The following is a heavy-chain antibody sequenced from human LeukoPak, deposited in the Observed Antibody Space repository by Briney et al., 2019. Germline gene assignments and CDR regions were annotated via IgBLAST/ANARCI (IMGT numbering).Heavy chain of an antibody. D-gene: IGHD1-26*01. Sequence: ASVKVSCKASGYTFTSYGISWVRQAPGQGLEWMGWISAYNGNTNYAQKLQGRVTMTTDTSTSTAYTELRSLRSDDTAVYYCARDDSAEWGFDYWGQGTLVTVSS. CDR3: ARDDSAEWGFDY. V-gene: IGHV1-18*01. J-gene: IGHJ4*02. CDR1: GYTFTSYG. CDR2: ISAYNGNT.